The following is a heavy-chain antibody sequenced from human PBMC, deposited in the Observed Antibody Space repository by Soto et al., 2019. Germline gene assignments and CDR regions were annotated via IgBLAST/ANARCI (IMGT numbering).Heavy chain of an antibody. V-gene: IGHV3-23*01. CDR2: ISGSGGST. CDR1: GFTFSSYA. J-gene: IGHJ4*02. D-gene: IGHD5-18*01. Sequence: GGSLRLSCAASGFTFSSYAMSWVRQAPGKGLEWVSGISGSGGSTYYADSVKGRFTISRDNSKNTLYLQMNGLRAEDTAVHYCAKSRGYSYGPQYYFDYWGQGTLVTVSS. CDR3: AKSRGYSYGPQYYFDY.